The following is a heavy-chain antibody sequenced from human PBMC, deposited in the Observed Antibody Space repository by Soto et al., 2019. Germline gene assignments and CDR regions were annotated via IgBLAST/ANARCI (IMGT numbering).Heavy chain of an antibody. CDR3: AREIVLPAGLDD. CDR1: GGTFSSYI. V-gene: IGHV1-69*08. Sequence: QVQLVQSGAEVKKPGSSVKVSCKASGGTFSSYIISWVRQAPGQGLEWMGRIITILGVPNYAREFQGRVTITADESTSTAYMELSSLRPEDTAVYYCAREIVLPAGLDDWGQGTLVTVPS. CDR2: IITILGVP. J-gene: IGHJ4*02. D-gene: IGHD2-2*01.